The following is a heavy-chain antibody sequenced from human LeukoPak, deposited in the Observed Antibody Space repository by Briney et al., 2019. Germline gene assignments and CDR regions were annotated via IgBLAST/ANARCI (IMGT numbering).Heavy chain of an antibody. D-gene: IGHD4-17*01. V-gene: IGHV4-59*01. CDR3: ASRTYGDYEVGSFDY. J-gene: IGHJ4*02. CDR2: IYYSGST. CDR1: GGSISTYY. Sequence: SETLSLTCTVSGGSISTYYWSWIRQPPGKGLGWVGYIYYSGSTNYNPSLKSRVTISVDTSKNQFSLKLSSVTAADTAVYYCASRTYGDYEVGSFDYWGQGTLVTVSS.